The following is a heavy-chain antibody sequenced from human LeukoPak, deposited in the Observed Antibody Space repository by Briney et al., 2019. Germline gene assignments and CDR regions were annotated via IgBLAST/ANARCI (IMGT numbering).Heavy chain of an antibody. CDR2: IYYSGST. D-gene: IGHD3-22*01. J-gene: IGHJ5*02. V-gene: IGHV4-30-4*08. CDR3: ARVLDPNRETYYYDSTYVDP. CDR1: GGSISSGDYY. Sequence: SETLSLTCTVSGGSISSGDYYWSWIRQPPGKGLEWIGYIYYSGSTYYNPSLKSRVTISVDTSKNQFSLKLSSVNAAHTAVYYCARVLDPNRETYYYDSTYVDPWGQGTLVTVSS.